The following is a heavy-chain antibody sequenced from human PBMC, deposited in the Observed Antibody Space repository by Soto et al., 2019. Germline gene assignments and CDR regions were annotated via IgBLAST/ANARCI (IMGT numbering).Heavy chain of an antibody. CDR2: INHSGST. J-gene: IGHJ3*02. D-gene: IGHD3-22*01. CDR3: ARSRYYDSSGYRALDAFDI. CDR1: GGSFSGYY. Sequence: QVHLQQWGAGLLKPSETLSLTCAVFGGSFSGYYWNWIRQPPGKGLEWIGEINHSGSTNYYWSLXSRVNISVDTXXNXFXXKLSSVNAADTAVYYCARSRYYDSSGYRALDAFDIWGQGTMVTVSS. V-gene: IGHV4-34*01.